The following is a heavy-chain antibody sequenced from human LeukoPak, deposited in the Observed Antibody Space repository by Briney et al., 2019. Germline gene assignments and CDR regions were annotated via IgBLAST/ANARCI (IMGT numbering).Heavy chain of an antibody. D-gene: IGHD3-22*01. V-gene: IGHV3-30*02. J-gene: IGHJ4*02. CDR2: IRYDGSNK. Sequence: GGSLRLSCAASGFTFSSYGMHWVRQAPGKGLEWVAFIRYDGSNKYYGDSVKGRFTISRDNAKNSLYLQMNSLRAEDTAVYYCARDKRVVVITLNYFDYWGQGTLVTVSS. CDR1: GFTFSSYG. CDR3: ARDKRVVVITLNYFDY.